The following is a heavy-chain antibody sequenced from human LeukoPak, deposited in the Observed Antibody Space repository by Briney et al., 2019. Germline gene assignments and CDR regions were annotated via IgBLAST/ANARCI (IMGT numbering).Heavy chain of an antibody. J-gene: IGHJ3*01. V-gene: IGHV1-18*01. D-gene: IGHD6-13*01. CDR3: AREAPLGMSGSDAFDV. Sequence: ASVKVSCKTSGYSFSQYTHMWVRQAPGQGLEWLGWFNPYTHVIQYAQRFQGRVTMTTDTSTGTAFLEMRSLRSDDTANYFCAREAPLGMSGSDAFDVWGQGTKVIVSS. CDR1: GYSFSQYT. CDR2: FNPYTHVI.